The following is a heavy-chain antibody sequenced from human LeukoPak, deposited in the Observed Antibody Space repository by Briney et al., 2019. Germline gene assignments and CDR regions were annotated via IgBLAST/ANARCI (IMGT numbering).Heavy chain of an antibody. Sequence: ASVKVSCKASGYTFTGYYMHWVRQAPGQGLEWMGWINPNSGGTNYAQKFQGWVTMTRDTPISTAYMELSRLRSDDTAVYYCAREFVYSSGWAFDYWGQGTLVTVSS. CDR1: GYTFTGYY. CDR2: INPNSGGT. V-gene: IGHV1-2*04. CDR3: AREFVYSSGWAFDY. J-gene: IGHJ4*02. D-gene: IGHD6-19*01.